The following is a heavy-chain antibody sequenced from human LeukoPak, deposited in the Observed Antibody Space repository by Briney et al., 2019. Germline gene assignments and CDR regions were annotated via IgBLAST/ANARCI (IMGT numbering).Heavy chain of an antibody. D-gene: IGHD3-22*01. Sequence: SETLSLTCTVSGYSISSGYCWGWIRQPPGKGLEWIGSIYHSGSTYYNPSLKSRVTISVDTSKNQFSLKLSSVTAADTAVYYCARDTDYYDSSGLGRGVGYNWFDPWGQGTLVTVSS. CDR3: ARDTDYYDSSGLGRGVGYNWFDP. V-gene: IGHV4-38-2*02. J-gene: IGHJ5*02. CDR1: GYSISSGYC. CDR2: IYHSGST.